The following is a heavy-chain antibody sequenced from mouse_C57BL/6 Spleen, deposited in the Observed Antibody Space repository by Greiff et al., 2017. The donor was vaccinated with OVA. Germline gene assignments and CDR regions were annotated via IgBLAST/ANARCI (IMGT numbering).Heavy chain of an antibody. CDR3: ARHEEGYDYDPYAMDY. V-gene: IGHV1-62-2*01. Sequence: QVQLQQSGAELVKPGASVKLSCKASGYTFTEYTIHWVKQRSGQGLEWIGWFYPGSGSIKYNEKFKDKATLTADKSSSTVYMELSRLTSEDSAVYFGARHEEGYDYDPYAMDYWGQGTSVTVSS. CDR2: FYPGSGSI. CDR1: GYTFTEYT. J-gene: IGHJ4*01. D-gene: IGHD2-4*01.